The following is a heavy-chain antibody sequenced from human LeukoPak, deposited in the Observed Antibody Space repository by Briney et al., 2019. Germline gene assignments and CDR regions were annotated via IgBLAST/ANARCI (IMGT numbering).Heavy chain of an antibody. CDR1: GGSISSYY. V-gene: IGHV4-59*01. CDR2: IHYTGST. CDR3: ARVEEGYVSDRRENYYYYYMDV. Sequence: SETLSLTCIVSGGSISSYYWSWIRQPAGKGLEWSGNIHYTGSTTYNASLKSRVTISVETSKNQFSLKLSSVTAADTAVYYCARVEEGYVSDRRENYYYYYMDVWGKGTTVTISS. J-gene: IGHJ6*03. D-gene: IGHD3-10*01.